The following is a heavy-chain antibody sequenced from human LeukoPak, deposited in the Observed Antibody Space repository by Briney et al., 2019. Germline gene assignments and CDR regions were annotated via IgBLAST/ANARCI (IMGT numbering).Heavy chain of an antibody. V-gene: IGHV3-11*06. J-gene: IGHJ6*02. D-gene: IGHD3-22*01. Sequence: GGSLRLSCVASGFTFRDYYMSWIRQAPGKGLEWVSYISSSSSYTNYADSVKGRFTISRDNAKNSLYLQMNSLRAEDTAVYYCAREPYYYDSSGYYYGMDVWGQGTTVTVSS. CDR1: GFTFRDYY. CDR2: ISSSSSYT. CDR3: AREPYYYDSSGYYYGMDV.